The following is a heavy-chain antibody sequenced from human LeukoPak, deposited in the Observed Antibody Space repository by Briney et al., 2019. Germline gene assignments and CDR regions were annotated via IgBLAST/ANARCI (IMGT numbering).Heavy chain of an antibody. D-gene: IGHD2-8*01. CDR3: AKGPLTYGIPDY. Sequence: GGSLRLSCAASGFTFSSSAMSWVRQAPGKGLEWVSSISHSGGYTYYADSVRGRFTISRDDSTNTLNLQMSSLRAEDAAVYYCAKGPLTYGIPDYWGQGTLVTVSS. CDR2: ISHSGGYT. J-gene: IGHJ4*02. CDR1: GFTFSSSA. V-gene: IGHV3-23*01.